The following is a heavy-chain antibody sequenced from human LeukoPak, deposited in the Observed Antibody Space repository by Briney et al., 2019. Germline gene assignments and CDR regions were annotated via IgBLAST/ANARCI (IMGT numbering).Heavy chain of an antibody. V-gene: IGHV3-30*18. D-gene: IGHD4-17*01. Sequence: GGSLKLSCAASGFTFRSYGMNWVRQAPGKGLARVAVISYDGSNKYNADSVKGRFTISRDNSKNTLYLQMNSLRAEDTAVYYCAKDPRGGDGDYFLDYWGQGTLVTVSS. J-gene: IGHJ4*02. CDR3: AKDPRGGDGDYFLDY. CDR2: ISYDGSNK. CDR1: GFTFRSYG.